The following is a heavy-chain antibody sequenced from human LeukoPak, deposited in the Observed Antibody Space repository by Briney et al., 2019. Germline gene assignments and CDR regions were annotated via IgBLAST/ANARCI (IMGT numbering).Heavy chain of an antibody. CDR3: ARARDYELDY. Sequence: GXSXVRQAPGQGLEWMGWISAYNGNTNYAQKLQGRVTMTTDTSTSTAYMELRSLRSDDTAVYYCARARDYELDYWGQGTLVTVSS. CDR2: ISAYNGNT. CDR1: G. D-gene: IGHD4-17*01. V-gene: IGHV1-18*01. J-gene: IGHJ4*02.